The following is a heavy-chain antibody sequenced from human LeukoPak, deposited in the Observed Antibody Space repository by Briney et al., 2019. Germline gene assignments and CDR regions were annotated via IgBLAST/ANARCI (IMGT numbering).Heavy chain of an antibody. V-gene: IGHV4-39*01. CDR3: ARSVVVPAAFNWFDP. J-gene: IGHJ5*02. Sequence: SETLSLTCTVSGGSINNYYWSWIRQPPGKGLEWLGSLSGSTYYNPSLKSRVTISGDTSKNQFSLNLSSVTAADTAVYYCARSVVVPAAFNWFDPWGQGILVTVSS. CDR1: GGSINNYY. CDR2: LSGST. D-gene: IGHD2-2*01.